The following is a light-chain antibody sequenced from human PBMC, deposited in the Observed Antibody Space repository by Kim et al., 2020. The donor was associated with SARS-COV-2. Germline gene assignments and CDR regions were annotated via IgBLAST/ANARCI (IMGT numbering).Light chain of an antibody. J-gene: IGLJ2*01. CDR3: SSYAGNNNLV. Sequence: GHSVTIPCPGTSSDVGGYTYVSWYQQHPGKAPKLMIYEVSKRPSGVPDRFSGSKSGNTASLTVSGLQAEDEADYYCSSYAGNNNLVFGGGTQLTVL. V-gene: IGLV2-8*01. CDR1: SSDVGGYTY. CDR2: EVS.